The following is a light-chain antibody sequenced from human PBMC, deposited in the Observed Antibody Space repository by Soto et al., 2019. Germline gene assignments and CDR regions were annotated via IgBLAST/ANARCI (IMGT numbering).Light chain of an antibody. V-gene: IGKV1-5*03. CDR2: KAS. CDR1: QSISTW. J-gene: IGKJ1*01. CDR3: QQHNPYSPWT. Sequence: IPKTQSHFTMSESGLDRVKIICRCSQSISTWWAWYQQKPGKAPKLLIYKASSLESGVPSRFSGSGSGTEFTLTISSLQPDECAKKDCQQHNPYSPWTCAQGTKVDIK.